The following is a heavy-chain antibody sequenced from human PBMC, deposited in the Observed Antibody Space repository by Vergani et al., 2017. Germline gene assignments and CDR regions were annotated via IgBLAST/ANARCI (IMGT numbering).Heavy chain of an antibody. J-gene: IGHJ5*02. CDR3: GSASSGYPNWFDP. CDR1: GGTLSSYA. Sequence: QVQLVQSGAEVKKPGSSVKVSCKASGGTLSSYAISWVRQAPGQGLEWMGRIIPILGIANYAQKFQGSVTITADKSTSSAYMELGSLRSEDTAVYYCGSASSGYPNWFDPGGQGTLVTVSS. D-gene: IGHD3-22*01. CDR2: IIPILGIA. V-gene: IGHV1-69*04.